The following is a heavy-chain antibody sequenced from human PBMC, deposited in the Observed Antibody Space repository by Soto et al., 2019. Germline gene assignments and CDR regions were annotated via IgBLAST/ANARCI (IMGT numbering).Heavy chain of an antibody. CDR2: INHSGST. J-gene: IGHJ4*02. CDR3: ARPLYSGYDYRGAEFDY. CDR1: GGSFSGYY. Sequence: QVQLQQWGAGLLKPSETLSLTCAVYGGSFSGYYWSWIRQPPGKGLEWIGEINHSGSTNYNPSLKSRVTISVDTSKTQFSLKLSSVTAADTAVYYCARPLYSGYDYRGAEFDYWGQGTLVTVSS. V-gene: IGHV4-34*01. D-gene: IGHD5-12*01.